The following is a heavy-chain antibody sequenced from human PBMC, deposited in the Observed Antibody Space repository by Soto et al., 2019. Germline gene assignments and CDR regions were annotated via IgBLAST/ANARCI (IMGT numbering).Heavy chain of an antibody. V-gene: IGHV4-31*03. Sequence: SETLSLTCTVSGGSISSGGYYWSWIRQHPGKGLERIGYIYYSGSTYYNPSLKSRVTISVDTSKTQFSLKLSSVTASDTAVYYGARETIVGATKTYFDPIANAFDVWGQGTMVTVSS. J-gene: IGHJ3*01. D-gene: IGHD1-26*01. CDR2: IYYSGST. CDR1: GGSISSGGYY. CDR3: ARETIVGATKTYFDPIANAFDV.